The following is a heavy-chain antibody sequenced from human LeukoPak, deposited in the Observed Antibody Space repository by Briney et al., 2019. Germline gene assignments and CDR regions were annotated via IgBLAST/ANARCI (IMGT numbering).Heavy chain of an antibody. CDR3: ARGGPTLTTKQNFDY. V-gene: IGHV3-33*01. D-gene: IGHD4-11*01. CDR1: GFSFSNYD. Sequence: GGSLRLSCAASGFSFSNYDMHWVRQAPGKGLEWVAVIWYDGSNKYYADSVKGRFTISRDNSKNTLYLQMNSLRVEDTAVYYCARGGPTLTTKQNFDYWGQGTLVTVSS. CDR2: IWYDGSNK. J-gene: IGHJ4*02.